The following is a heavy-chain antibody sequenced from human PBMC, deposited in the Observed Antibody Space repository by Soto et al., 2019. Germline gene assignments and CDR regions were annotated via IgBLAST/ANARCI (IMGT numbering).Heavy chain of an antibody. J-gene: IGHJ6*03. CDR2: MNPNSADT. CDR3: ARGGLIEPHMDG. CDR1: GYSFTSYD. Sequence: QVQLVQSGAEVKKPGAAVKVSCKASGYSFTSYDMNWVRQVPGQGPEWMGWMNPNSADTGYEQKFQGRMTMSRDMATRTMYMELSGLTSEDTVVYECARGGLIEPHMDGWGRVTTVTVSS. V-gene: IGHV1-8*01.